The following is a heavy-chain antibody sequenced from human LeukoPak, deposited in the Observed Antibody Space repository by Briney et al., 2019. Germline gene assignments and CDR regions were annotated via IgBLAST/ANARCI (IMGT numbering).Heavy chain of an antibody. CDR3: ARDNRRWLQPRGWPFDI. V-gene: IGHV1-2*02. J-gene: IGHJ3*02. Sequence: ASVKVSCKASGYTFTGYHMHWVRQAPGQGLEWMGWINPDSGGTNYAQKFQGRVTMTRDTSISTAYMELSRLRSDDTAVYYCARDNRRWLQPRGWPFDIWGQGTMVTVSS. CDR1: GYTFTGYH. D-gene: IGHD5-24*01. CDR2: INPDSGGT.